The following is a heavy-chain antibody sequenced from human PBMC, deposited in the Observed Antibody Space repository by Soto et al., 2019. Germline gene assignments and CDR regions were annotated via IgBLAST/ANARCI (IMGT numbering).Heavy chain of an antibody. D-gene: IGHD3-22*01. Sequence: PGGSLRLSCAASGFTFGSYGMHWVRQAPGKGLEWVAVISYDGINKYYADSVKGRFTISRDNSKNTLYLQMNSLRAEDTAVYYCAKDLTMIVVATPDYWGQGTLVTVSS. V-gene: IGHV3-30*18. CDR3: AKDLTMIVVATPDY. CDR1: GFTFGSYG. J-gene: IGHJ4*02. CDR2: ISYDGINK.